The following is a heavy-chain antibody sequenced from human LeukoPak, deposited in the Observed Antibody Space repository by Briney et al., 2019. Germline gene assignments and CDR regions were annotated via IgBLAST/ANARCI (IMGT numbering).Heavy chain of an antibody. CDR1: GFTFSSYS. Sequence: GSLRLSCAASGFTFSSYSMNWVRQAPGKGLEWISYISSSGTSIYYADSVEGRFTTSRDNAKNSLYLQMNSLRDEDTAVYYCGRNLFGGPVDFIDYWGQGTLVTVSS. D-gene: IGHD3-10*01. V-gene: IGHV3-48*02. CDR3: GRNLFGGPVDFIDY. CDR2: ISSSGTSI. J-gene: IGHJ4*02.